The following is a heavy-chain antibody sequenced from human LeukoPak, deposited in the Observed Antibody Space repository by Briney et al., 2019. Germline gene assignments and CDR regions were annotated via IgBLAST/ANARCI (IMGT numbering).Heavy chain of an antibody. Sequence: PSQTLSLTCTVSGGSISNGHHYWSWIRQLAGKGLEWIGRIYTTGSTNYNPSLKSRVTISADTSKNQFSLKLSSVTAADTAVYYCARDDYSNDGTFVDYWGQGTLVTVSS. CDR2: IYTTGST. V-gene: IGHV4-61*02. D-gene: IGHD4-11*01. CDR1: GGSISNGHHY. J-gene: IGHJ4*02. CDR3: ARDDYSNDGTFVDY.